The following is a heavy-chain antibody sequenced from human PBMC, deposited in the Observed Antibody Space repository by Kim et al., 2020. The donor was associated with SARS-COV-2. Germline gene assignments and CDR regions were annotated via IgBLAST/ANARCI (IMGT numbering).Heavy chain of an antibody. D-gene: IGHD3-10*01. V-gene: IGHV4-34*01. J-gene: IGHJ3*01. CDR3: ARGRGQDYYGYADAFDV. CDR2: INHSGIR. Sequence: SETLSLTCAIYGGSFSGYYWSWIRQSPGKGLEWIASINHSGIRNYSPSLKSRITTSADTSKNQFSLKLSSVTAADTAVYFCARGRGQDYYGYADAFDVWGQGTMVTVSS. CDR1: GGSFSGYY.